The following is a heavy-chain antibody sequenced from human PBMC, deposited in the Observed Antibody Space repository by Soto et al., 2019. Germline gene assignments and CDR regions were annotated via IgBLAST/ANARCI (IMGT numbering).Heavy chain of an antibody. Sequence: PRGSLLLSCASSVFTFSNYGMNWVRQAPGKGLEWVATIGNSGAPTYYADSAKGRFTISRDNSKNSLYLQMNSLRAEDTAIYYCATSSYYFDFWGQGTLVTVSS. CDR3: ATSSYYFDF. V-gene: IGHV3-23*01. J-gene: IGHJ4*02. CDR1: VFTFSNYG. CDR2: IGNSGAPT.